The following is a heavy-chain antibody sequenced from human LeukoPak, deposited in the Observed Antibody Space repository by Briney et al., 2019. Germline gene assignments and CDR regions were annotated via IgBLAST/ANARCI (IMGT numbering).Heavy chain of an antibody. D-gene: IGHD4-17*01. CDR1: GFTFSSYA. CDR3: AREESYGDYTIDY. Sequence: GGSLRLSCAASGFTFSSYAMHWVRQAPGKGLEWVAVISYDGSNKYYADSVKGRFTISRDNSKNTLYLQMNSLRAEDTAVYYCAREESYGDYTIDYWGQGTLVTVSS. V-gene: IGHV3-30-3*01. J-gene: IGHJ4*02. CDR2: ISYDGSNK.